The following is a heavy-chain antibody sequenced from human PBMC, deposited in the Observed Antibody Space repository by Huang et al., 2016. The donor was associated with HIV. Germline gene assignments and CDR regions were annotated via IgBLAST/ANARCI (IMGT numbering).Heavy chain of an antibody. CDR3: ARERMMSWLDDHDAFDI. CDR1: GGSFSGYY. D-gene: IGHD1-1*01. V-gene: IGHV4-34*12. J-gene: IGHJ3*02. CDR2: IIHSGST. Sequence: QVQLQQWGAGLLKPSETLSLTCAVYGGSFSGYYWSWIRQSPGKGLEWIGEIIHSGSTNYNPSLKSRLTISVDTSKNQFSLKLSSVAAADTAVYYCARERMMSWLDDHDAFDIWGQGTMVTVSS.